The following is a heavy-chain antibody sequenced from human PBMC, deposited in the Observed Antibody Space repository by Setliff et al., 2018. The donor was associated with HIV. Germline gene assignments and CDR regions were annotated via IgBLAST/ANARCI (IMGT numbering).Heavy chain of an antibody. V-gene: IGHV4-38-2*02. CDR3: ARWPPHRSSDYDQEYYFDY. J-gene: IGHJ4*02. Sequence: SETLSLTCTVSGYSISSDYYWCWIRQPPGKGLEWIGNIYHSGSTYYNPSLKSRVTISVDTSKNQFSLKLSSVTAADTAVYYCARWPPHRSSDYDQEYYFDYWGQGTLVTVSS. D-gene: IGHD3-22*01. CDR1: GYSISSDYY. CDR2: IYHSGST.